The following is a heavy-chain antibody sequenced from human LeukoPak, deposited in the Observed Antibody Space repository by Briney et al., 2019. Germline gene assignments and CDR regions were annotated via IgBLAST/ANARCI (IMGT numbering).Heavy chain of an antibody. CDR3: ARGAGYSREVNYYYYMDV. V-gene: IGHV4-59*01. CDR2: IYYSGST. D-gene: IGHD1-26*01. J-gene: IGHJ6*03. Sequence: PSETLFLTCTVSGGSISSYYWSWIRQPPGKGLEWIEYIYYSGSTNYNPSLKSRVTISVDTSKNQFSLKLSSVTAADTAVYYCARGAGYSREVNYYYYMDVWGKGTTVTVSS. CDR1: GGSISSYY.